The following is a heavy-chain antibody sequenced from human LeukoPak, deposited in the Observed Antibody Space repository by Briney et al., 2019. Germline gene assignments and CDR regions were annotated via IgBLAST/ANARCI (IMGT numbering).Heavy chain of an antibody. Sequence: SETLSLTCAVYGGSFSGYYWSWIRQPPGKGLEWIGEINHSGSTNYNPSLKSRVTISVDTSKNQFSLKLSSVTAADTAVYYCASSSYCGGDCYSGAVAFDIWGQGTMVTVSS. CDR2: INHSGST. CDR3: ASSSYCGGDCYSGAVAFDI. V-gene: IGHV4-34*01. D-gene: IGHD2-21*01. CDR1: GGSFSGYY. J-gene: IGHJ3*02.